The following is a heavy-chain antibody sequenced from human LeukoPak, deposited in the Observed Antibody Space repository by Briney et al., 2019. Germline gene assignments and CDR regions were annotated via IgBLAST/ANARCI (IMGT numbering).Heavy chain of an antibody. V-gene: IGHV1-18*01. CDR3: ARGSSTVYGYMDV. J-gene: IGHJ6*04. CDR2: IRANNGNT. Sequence: GASVKLSCKASGYTFTNYGISWVRQAPGQGLEWMGWIRANNGNTDYAQKLQGRVTMTTDTSTSTAYMELRSLTSDDTAVYYCARGSSTVYGYMDVWGKGTTVTVSS. D-gene: IGHD2/OR15-2a*01. CDR1: GYTFTNYG.